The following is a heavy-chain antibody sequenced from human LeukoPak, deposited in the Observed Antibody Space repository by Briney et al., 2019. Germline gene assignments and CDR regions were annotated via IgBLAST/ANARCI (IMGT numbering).Heavy chain of an antibody. Sequence: AGGSLRLSCAASGFTFDDYAMHWVRQAPGKGLEWVSGISWNSGSIGYADSVKGRFTISRDNAKNSLYLQMNSLRAEDTAVYYCAKEVVPAAYRDFPDYWGQGTLVTVSS. J-gene: IGHJ4*02. CDR1: GFTFDDYA. V-gene: IGHV3-9*01. CDR3: AKEVVPAAYRDFPDY. CDR2: ISWNSGSI. D-gene: IGHD2-2*01.